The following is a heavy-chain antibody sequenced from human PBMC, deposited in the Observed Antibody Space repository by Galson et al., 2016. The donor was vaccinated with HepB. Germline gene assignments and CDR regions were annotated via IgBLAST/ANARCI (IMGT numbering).Heavy chain of an antibody. CDR2: ISHSGST. CDR1: GGSVSSGIYY. CDR3: ARLRAVPGLGYFHL. D-gene: IGHD6-19*01. J-gene: IGHJ1*01. Sequence: SETLSLTCTVSGGSVSSGIYYWGWIRQPPGKGLEWIGTISHSGSTYYDTSLKSRVTIAVDTSKNHFSLSLNSVTAADTAVYYCARLRAVPGLGYFHLWGQGTLVTVSS. V-gene: IGHV4-39*02.